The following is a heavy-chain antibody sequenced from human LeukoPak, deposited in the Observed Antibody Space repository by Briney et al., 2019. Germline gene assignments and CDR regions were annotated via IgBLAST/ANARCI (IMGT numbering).Heavy chain of an antibody. CDR3: ARMTVSGVGTFDI. V-gene: IGHV4-59*08. CDR1: GGSISSYY. D-gene: IGHD1-26*01. J-gene: IGHJ3*02. Sequence: PSETLSLTCTVSGGSISSYYWSWIRQPPGKGLEWIGYIYYSGSTNYYPSLKSRVTISVDTSKNQFSLRLSSVTAADTAIYYCARMTVSGVGTFDIWGQGTIVTVSS. CDR2: IYYSGST.